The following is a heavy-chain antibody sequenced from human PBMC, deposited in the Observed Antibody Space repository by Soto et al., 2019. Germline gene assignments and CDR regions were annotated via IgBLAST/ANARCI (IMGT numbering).Heavy chain of an antibody. J-gene: IGHJ4*02. CDR1: GYTLTELS. Sequence: ASVKVSCKVSGYTLTELSMHWVRQAPGKGLEWMGGFDPEDGETIYAQKFQGRVTMTEDTSTDTAYMELSSLRSEDTAVYYCATRSDIVATIGVNFDYWGQGTLVTVSS. CDR2: FDPEDGET. D-gene: IGHD5-12*01. V-gene: IGHV1-24*01. CDR3: ATRSDIVATIGVNFDY.